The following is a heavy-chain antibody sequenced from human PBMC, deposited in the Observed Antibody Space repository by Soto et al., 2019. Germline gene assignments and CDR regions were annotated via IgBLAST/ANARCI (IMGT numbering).Heavy chain of an antibody. CDR2: TKHKAASYTT. Sequence: XGSLRLSCSASGFTLSDHFMEWVRQAPGKGLEWVGRTKHKAASYTTDYAASVNGRFTISRDDSKNSLYLQMNSLKTEDTAMYYCVTLQFSRWFYWGLGTLVTVSS. J-gene: IGHJ4*02. V-gene: IGHV3-72*01. CDR1: GFTLSDHF. D-gene: IGHD4-4*01. CDR3: VTLQFSRWFY.